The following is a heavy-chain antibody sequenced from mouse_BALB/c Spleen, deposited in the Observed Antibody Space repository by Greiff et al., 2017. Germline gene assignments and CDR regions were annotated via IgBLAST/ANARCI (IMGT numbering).Heavy chain of an antibody. J-gene: IGHJ3*01. Sequence: EVKLVESGGGLVQPGGSLKLSCAASGFTFSSYAMSWVRQTPEKRLEWVATISSGGSYTYYPDSVKGRFTISRDNAKNTLYLQMSSLRSEDTAMYYCARQGYDYDGFAYWGQGTLVTVSA. D-gene: IGHD2-4*01. CDR1: GFTFSSYA. CDR2: ISSGGSYT. CDR3: ARQGYDYDGFAY. V-gene: IGHV5-9-3*01.